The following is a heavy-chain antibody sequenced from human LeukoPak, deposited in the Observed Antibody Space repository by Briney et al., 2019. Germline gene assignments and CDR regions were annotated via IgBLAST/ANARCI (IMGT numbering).Heavy chain of an antibody. V-gene: IGHV3-23*01. Sequence: GGSLRLSCAASGFTFSIYGMSWVRQAPGKGLEWVSAISGSGGSTYYVDSVKGRFIISRDNSKNTLHLQMNSLRAEDTAVYYCAKGRDYGDYDIWGQGTMVTVSS. CDR1: GFTFSIYG. D-gene: IGHD4-17*01. CDR3: AKGRDYGDYDI. CDR2: ISGSGGST. J-gene: IGHJ3*02.